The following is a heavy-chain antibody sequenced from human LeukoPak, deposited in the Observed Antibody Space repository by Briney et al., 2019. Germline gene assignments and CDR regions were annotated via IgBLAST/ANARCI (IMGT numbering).Heavy chain of an antibody. CDR2: ISNDGTNK. J-gene: IGHJ6*02. Sequence: PGRSLRLSCAASGFTFSSFGMHWVRQAPGKGLEWVAVISNDGTNKYHANSVKGRFTISRDNSKNTLYLQMNSLRTEDTAVYYCAKGFLESSYGMDVWGQGTTVTVSS. D-gene: IGHD3-3*01. CDR1: GFTFSSFG. CDR3: AKGFLESSYGMDV. V-gene: IGHV3-30*18.